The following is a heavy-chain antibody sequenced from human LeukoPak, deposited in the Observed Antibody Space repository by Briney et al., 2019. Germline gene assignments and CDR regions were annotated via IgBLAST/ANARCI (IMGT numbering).Heavy chain of an antibody. CDR2: IYYSGST. CDR1: GDSVSSISYY. CDR3: ARRGSGYYPRFDY. Sequence: SETLSLTCTVSGDSVSSISYYWSWIRQHPGEGLEWIGYIYYSGSTNYNPSLKSRVTISVDTSKNQFSLKLSSVTAADTAVYYCARRGSGYYPRFDYWGQGTLVTVSS. J-gene: IGHJ4*02. D-gene: IGHD3-22*01. V-gene: IGHV4-61*01.